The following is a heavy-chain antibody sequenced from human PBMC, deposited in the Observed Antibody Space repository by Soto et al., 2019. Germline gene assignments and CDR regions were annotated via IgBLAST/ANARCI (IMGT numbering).Heavy chain of an antibody. D-gene: IGHD1-7*01. CDR2: ISGSGGST. V-gene: IGHV3-23*01. J-gene: IGHJ4*01. CDR1: GFTFSSYA. CDR3: AGWNYDY. Sequence: GGSLRLSRAASGFTFSSYAMSWVRQAPGKGLEWVSAISGSGGSTYYADSVKGRFTISRDNSKNTLYLQMDSLRPEDTAQYYCAGWNYDYWGHGTQVTVSS.